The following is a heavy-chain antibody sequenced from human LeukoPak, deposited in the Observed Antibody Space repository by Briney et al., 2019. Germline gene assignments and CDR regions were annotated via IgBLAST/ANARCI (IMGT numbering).Heavy chain of an antibody. CDR1: GYTFTSYG. V-gene: IGHV1-18*01. CDR2: ISAYNGNT. Sequence: VASVKVSCKASGYTFTSYGISWVRQAPGQGLEGMGWISAYNGNTNYAQKLQGRVTMTTDTSTSTAYMELRSLRSDDTAVYYCARQLGYCSSTSCYRAGLYYFDYWGQGTLVTVSS. CDR3: ARQLGYCSSTSCYRAGLYYFDY. J-gene: IGHJ4*02. D-gene: IGHD2-2*02.